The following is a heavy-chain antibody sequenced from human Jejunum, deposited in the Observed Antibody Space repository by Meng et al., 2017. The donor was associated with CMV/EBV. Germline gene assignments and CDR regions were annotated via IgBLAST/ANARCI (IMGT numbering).Heavy chain of an antibody. Sequence: ARSWVRQAPGKGLEWVSAISGSGGSTYYADSVKGRFTISRDNSKNTLYLQMNSLRAEDTAVYYCAKEPLGYCSSTSCYRGGYFDYWGQGTLVTVSS. J-gene: IGHJ4*02. CDR3: AKEPLGYCSSTSCYRGGYFDY. V-gene: IGHV3-23*01. CDR1: A. D-gene: IGHD2-2*01. CDR2: ISGSGGST.